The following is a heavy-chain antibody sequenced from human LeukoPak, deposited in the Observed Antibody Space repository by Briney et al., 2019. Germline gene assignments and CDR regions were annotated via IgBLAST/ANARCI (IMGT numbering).Heavy chain of an antibody. J-gene: IGHJ4*02. V-gene: IGHV1-69*05. CDR1: GGTFSSYA. Sequence: SVKVSCKASGGTFSSYAISWVRRAPGQGLEWMGRIISIFGTANYAQKFQGRVTITTDESTNTAYMELSSLRSEDTAVYYCARGNWDSSGWYYDYWGQGTLVTVSS. CDR3: ARGNWDSSGWYYDY. D-gene: IGHD6-19*01. CDR2: IISIFGTA.